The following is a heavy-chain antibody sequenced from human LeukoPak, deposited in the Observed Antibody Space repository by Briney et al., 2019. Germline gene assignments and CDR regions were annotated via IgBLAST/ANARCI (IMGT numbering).Heavy chain of an antibody. D-gene: IGHD5-24*01. CDR1: GGSMSHH. J-gene: IGHJ3*01. CDR2: ISHTAST. V-gene: IGHV4-59*11. CDR3: AREKSPERKTWLQLGAFDV. Sequence: PSETLSLTCTVSGGSMSHHWSWIRQSPGKGLERIGYISHTASTNYNPSLKSRVTLSIDTSKSQLSFQLTSVTAADTAVYYCAREKSPERKTWLQLGAFDVWGQGTVVTVSS.